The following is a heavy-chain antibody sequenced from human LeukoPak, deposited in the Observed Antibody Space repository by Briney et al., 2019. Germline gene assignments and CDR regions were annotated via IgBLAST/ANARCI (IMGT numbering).Heavy chain of an antibody. CDR3: ARDYSGYFDY. V-gene: IGHV3-21*01. Sequence: GGSLRLSCAASGFTFSAYYMNWVRQAPGKGLEWVSSISSSGTYIYYADSVKGRFTISRDNAKNSLYLQMNSLRAEDTAVYYCARDYSGYFDYWGQGTLVTVSS. CDR1: GFTFSAYY. CDR2: ISSSGTYI. D-gene: IGHD2-21*01. J-gene: IGHJ4*02.